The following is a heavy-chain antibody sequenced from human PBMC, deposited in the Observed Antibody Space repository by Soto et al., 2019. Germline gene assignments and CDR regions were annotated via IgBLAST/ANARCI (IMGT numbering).Heavy chain of an antibody. J-gene: IGHJ5*02. CDR1: GFTFSSYA. D-gene: IGHD3-22*01. CDR3: ARDPGYYDSSGPNWFDP. CDR2: ISYDGSNK. Sequence: GGSLRLSCAASGFTFSSYAMHWVRQAPGKGLEWVAVISYDGSNKYYADSVKGRFTISRDNSKNTLYLQMNSLRAEDTAVYYCARDPGYYDSSGPNWFDPWGQGTLVTVSS. V-gene: IGHV3-30-3*01.